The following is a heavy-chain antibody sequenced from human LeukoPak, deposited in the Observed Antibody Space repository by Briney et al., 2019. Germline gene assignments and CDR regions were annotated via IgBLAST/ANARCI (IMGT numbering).Heavy chain of an antibody. V-gene: IGHV3-21*01. CDR1: GFTFSRYS. CDR3: ARHGCPNCYHIDF. D-gene: IGHD2-2*01. CDR2: ISSSSTCI. Sequence: PGGSLRLSCAASGFTFSRYSMNWFRQAPGKGLEWVSSISSSSTCIFYGDSVKGRFTISRDNAQNSLYLQMNSLRAEDTAVYYCARHGCPNCYHIDFWGQGTLVTVSS. J-gene: IGHJ4*02.